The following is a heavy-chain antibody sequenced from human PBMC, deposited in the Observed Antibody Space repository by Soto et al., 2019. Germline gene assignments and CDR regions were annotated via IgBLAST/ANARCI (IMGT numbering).Heavy chain of an antibody. D-gene: IGHD3-10*01. Sequence: SETQSLPCTVSAGAISSSSYSWGWIRHPPGKGLEWIGSIYYSGSTYYNPSLKSRVTISVDTSKNQFSLKLSSVTAADTAVYYCARHPVLLWFGELFPDAFDIWGQGTMVS. CDR3: ARHPVLLWFGELFPDAFDI. V-gene: IGHV4-39*01. CDR2: IYYSGST. J-gene: IGHJ3*02. CDR1: AGAISSSSYS.